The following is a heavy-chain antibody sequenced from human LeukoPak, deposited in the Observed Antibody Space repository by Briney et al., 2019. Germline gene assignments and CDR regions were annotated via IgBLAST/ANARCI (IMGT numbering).Heavy chain of an antibody. Sequence: GGSLRLSCAASGFTFKNYAMSWVRQAPGRGLEWVSGISGNSGSTYYADSVKGRFTISRDNSKDTLYLQMNSLRAEDTAVYYCAKEDFYVWGSYRLLDYWGQGTLVTVSS. J-gene: IGHJ4*02. CDR3: AKEDFYVWGSYRLLDY. CDR1: GFTFKNYA. V-gene: IGHV3-23*01. CDR2: ISGNSGST. D-gene: IGHD3-16*02.